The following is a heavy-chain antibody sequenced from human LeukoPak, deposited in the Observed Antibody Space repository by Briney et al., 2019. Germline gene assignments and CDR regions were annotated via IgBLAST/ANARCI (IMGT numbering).Heavy chain of an antibody. CDR3: AKDRMGCSGGSCYSFDC. Sequence: GGSLRLSCAASGFTFHDYAMHWVRQAPGKGLEWVSGISWNSGSIDYADSVRGRFTISRDNAKNSLYLQMISLRAEDTALYYCAKDRMGCSGGSCYSFDCWGQGTLVTVSS. V-gene: IGHV3-9*01. D-gene: IGHD2-15*01. CDR2: ISWNSGSI. CDR1: GFTFHDYA. J-gene: IGHJ4*02.